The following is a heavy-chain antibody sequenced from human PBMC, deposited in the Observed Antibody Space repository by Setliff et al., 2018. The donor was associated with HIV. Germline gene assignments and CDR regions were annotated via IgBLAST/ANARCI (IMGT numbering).Heavy chain of an antibody. CDR1: GGSISTRDW. D-gene: IGHD3-10*01. CDR3: ARGRVPRGITMVRGVILDY. J-gene: IGHJ4*02. Sequence: PSETLSLTCAVSGGSISTRDWWTWVRQPPGKGLEWIGEVYHTGMTNYNPSLKSRVTISVDTSKNQFSLKLSSVTAADTAVYYCARGRVPRGITMVRGVILDYWGQGTLVTVSS. CDR2: VYHTGMT. V-gene: IGHV4-4*02.